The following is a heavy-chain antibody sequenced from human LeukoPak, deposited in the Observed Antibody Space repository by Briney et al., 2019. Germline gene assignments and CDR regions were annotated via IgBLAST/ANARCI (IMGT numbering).Heavy chain of an antibody. Sequence: GGSLRLSCAASGPTFRSCGMHWVRQAPGKGPEWVAAIWYDGTNKYYVVSVKGRFTISRDNSKNTLSLQMNSLRVEDTAVYYCAKGGDFGDYPTTHYFDYWGQGTLVTVSS. V-gene: IGHV3-33*06. D-gene: IGHD4-17*01. CDR1: GPTFRSCG. CDR3: AKGGDFGDYPTTHYFDY. CDR2: IWYDGTNK. J-gene: IGHJ4*02.